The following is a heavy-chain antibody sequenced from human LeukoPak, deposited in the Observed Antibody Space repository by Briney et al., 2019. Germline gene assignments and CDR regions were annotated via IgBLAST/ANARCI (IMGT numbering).Heavy chain of an antibody. V-gene: IGHV3-21*06. D-gene: IGHD3-22*01. J-gene: IGHJ4*02. CDR2: ISSRSTDI. CDR1: GFTFSSFS. CDR3: ARPYDYDTTGPSSY. Sequence: GGSLRLSCAASGFTFSSFSMNWVRQAPGKGLEWVPSISSRSTDISYADSLKGRFTISRDNAKNSLYLQMNSLRAEDTAVYYCARPYDYDTTGPSSYWGQGTLVTVSS.